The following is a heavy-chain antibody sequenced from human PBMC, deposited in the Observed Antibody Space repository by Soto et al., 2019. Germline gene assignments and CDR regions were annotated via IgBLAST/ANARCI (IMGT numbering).Heavy chain of an antibody. V-gene: IGHV1-69*13. D-gene: IGHD6-19*01. CDR1: GVPKSSYG. CDR3: ARGSHSPGIAVAGYYF. J-gene: IGHJ4*02. CDR2: IIPIFGTA. Sequence: GASVEVSCKESGVPKSSYGSSWVRQAPGQGLEWMGGIIPIFGTANYAQKFQGRVTITADESTSTAYMELSSLTSEDTAMYYCARGSHSPGIAVAGYYFWGQGTLVTVSS.